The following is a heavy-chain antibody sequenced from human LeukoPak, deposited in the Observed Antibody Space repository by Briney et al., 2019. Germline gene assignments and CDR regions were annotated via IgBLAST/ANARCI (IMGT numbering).Heavy chain of an antibody. V-gene: IGHV3-15*01. D-gene: IGHD4-11*01. CDR3: TTGFVTSLN. Sequence: PGGSLRLSCAASGFSFSSAWMTWIRQASGKGLEWVGLIKSETDGGTTDYAAPLKGRFTISRDDSKNMVFLQINSLKTEDTAVYYCTTGFVTSLNWGQGTLVTVSS. CDR2: IKSETDGGTT. CDR1: GFSFSSAW. J-gene: IGHJ4*02.